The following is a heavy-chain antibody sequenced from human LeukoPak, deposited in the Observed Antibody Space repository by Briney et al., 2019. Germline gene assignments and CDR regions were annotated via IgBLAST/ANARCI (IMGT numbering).Heavy chain of an antibody. CDR1: GFTFSGYS. V-gene: IGHV3-21*04. J-gene: IGHJ4*02. CDR2: FGTRSTPI. D-gene: IGHD2/OR15-2a*01. Sequence: PGGSLRLSCTASGFTFSGYSMNWIRQAPGKGLEWVSSFGTRSTPIYHAGSVKGRFAISRDNAKNSLYLQMNSLRAEDTAVYYCAKGATFSPAYYFDYWGQGTLVTVSS. CDR3: AKGATFSPAYYFDY.